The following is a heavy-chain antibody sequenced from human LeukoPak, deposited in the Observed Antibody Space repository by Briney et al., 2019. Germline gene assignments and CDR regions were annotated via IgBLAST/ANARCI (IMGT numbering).Heavy chain of an antibody. J-gene: IGHJ3*02. D-gene: IGHD2-2*02. CDR2: IDPSDSYT. CDR1: GYSFTSYW. CDR3: ARRVKLGYCSSTSCFTLPDAFDI. V-gene: IGHV5-10-1*01. Sequence: GESLKISCKGSGYSFTSYWISWVRQLPGKGLEWMGRIDPSDSYTNYSPSFQGHVTISADKSISTAYLQWSSLKASDTAMCYCARRVKLGYCSSTSCFTLPDAFDIWGQGTMVTVSS.